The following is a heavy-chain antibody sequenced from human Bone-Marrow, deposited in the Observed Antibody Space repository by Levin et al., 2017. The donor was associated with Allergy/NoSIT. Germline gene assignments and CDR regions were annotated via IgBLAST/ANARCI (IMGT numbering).Heavy chain of an antibody. D-gene: IGHD2-15*01. J-gene: IGHJ6*02. CDR1: GFTFSSYW. CDR3: ARDDGRGDYGMDV. CDR2: INSDGSST. V-gene: IGHV3-74*01. Sequence: GESLKISCAASGFTFSSYWMHWVRQAPGKGLVWVSRINSDGSSTSYADSVKGRFTISRDNAKNTLYLQMNSLRAEDTAVYYCARDDGRGDYGMDVWGQGTTVTVSS.